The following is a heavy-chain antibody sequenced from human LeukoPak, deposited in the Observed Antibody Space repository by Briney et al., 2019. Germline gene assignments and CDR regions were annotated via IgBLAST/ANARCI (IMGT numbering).Heavy chain of an antibody. CDR3: AKGSSAGHPYYFDY. Sequence: GGSLRLSCAASGFTFSSYTMSWVRQAPGKGLEWVSAISHTSEYTYHADSVKGRFTISRDNSKNTLYLQMNSLRAEDTAMYYCAKGSSAGHPYYFDYWGQGTLVTVSS. V-gene: IGHV3-23*01. D-gene: IGHD3-10*01. J-gene: IGHJ4*02. CDR2: ISHTSEYT. CDR1: GFTFSSYT.